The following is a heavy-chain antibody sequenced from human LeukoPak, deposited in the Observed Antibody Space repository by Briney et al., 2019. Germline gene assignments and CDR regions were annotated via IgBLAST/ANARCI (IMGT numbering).Heavy chain of an antibody. CDR2: IYSGGST. D-gene: IGHD1-26*01. CDR3: ARGGGGSYREFDY. Sequence: GGSLRLSCATSGFTVSNNYMSWVSEAPGKGLEWVSVIYSGGSTYYADSVKGRFTISRDNSKNTVYLQMNSLRAEDTAVYYCARGGGGSYREFDYWGQGTLVTVSS. V-gene: IGHV3-53*01. CDR1: GFTVSNNY. J-gene: IGHJ4*02.